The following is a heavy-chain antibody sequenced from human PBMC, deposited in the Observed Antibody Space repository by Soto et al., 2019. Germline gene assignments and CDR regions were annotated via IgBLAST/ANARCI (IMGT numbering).Heavy chain of an antibody. Sequence: SVKVSCQASVGSFSSYAISWVRQAPGQGLEWMGGIIPIFGTANYAQKFQGRVTITADKSTSTAYMELSSLRSEDTAVYYCAREGWLQYFDYWGQGTLVTVSS. V-gene: IGHV1-69*06. CDR1: VGSFSSYA. CDR2: IIPIFGTA. J-gene: IGHJ4*02. D-gene: IGHD5-12*01. CDR3: AREGWLQYFDY.